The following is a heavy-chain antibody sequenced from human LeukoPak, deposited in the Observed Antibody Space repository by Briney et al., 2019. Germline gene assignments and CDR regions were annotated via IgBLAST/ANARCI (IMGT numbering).Heavy chain of an antibody. CDR1: GFTFSSYW. D-gene: IGHD1-7*01. CDR2: IKQDGSEK. Sequence: GGSLRLSCAASGFTFSSYWMSWVRQAPGKGLEWVANIKQDGSEKYYVDSVKGRFTISRDNAKNSLYLQMNSLRAEDTAVYYCARDSPRYWNYVRKADYWGQGTLVTVSS. CDR3: ARDSPRYWNYVRKADY. J-gene: IGHJ4*02. V-gene: IGHV3-7*01.